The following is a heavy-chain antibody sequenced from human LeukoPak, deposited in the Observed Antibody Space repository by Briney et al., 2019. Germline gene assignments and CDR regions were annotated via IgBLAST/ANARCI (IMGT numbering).Heavy chain of an antibody. D-gene: IGHD6-13*01. J-gene: IGHJ6*03. CDR1: GFTFSSYW. V-gene: IGHV3-7*01. CDR3: ARGSAAGVYYYYMDV. CDR2: IKQDGSEK. Sequence: AGGSLRLSCAASGFTFSSYWMSWVRQAPGKGLEWVANIKQDGSEKYYVDSVKGRFTISRDNAKNSLYLQMNSLRAEDTAVYYCARGSAAGVYYYYMDVWGKGTTVTVSS.